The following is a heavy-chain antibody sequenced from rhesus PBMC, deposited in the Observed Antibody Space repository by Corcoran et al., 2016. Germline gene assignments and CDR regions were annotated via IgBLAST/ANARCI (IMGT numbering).Heavy chain of an antibody. D-gene: IGHD6-25*01. V-gene: IGHV4-122*02. CDR3: ARDLFSIAATFFDY. J-gene: IGHJ4*01. CDR2: ITYSGST. Sequence: QVQLQESGPGLVKPSETLSLTCAVSGYSISSGYYWSWICQPPGKGLEWIGYITYSGSTSYNPSLKSRVTISRDTSKNQFSLKLSSVTAADTAVYYCARDLFSIAATFFDYWGQGVLVTVSS. CDR1: GYSISSGYY.